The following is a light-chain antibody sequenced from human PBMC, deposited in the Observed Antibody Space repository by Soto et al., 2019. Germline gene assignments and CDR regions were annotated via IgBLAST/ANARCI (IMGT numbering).Light chain of an antibody. CDR1: QSISSY. CDR3: QQTYSSAIT. J-gene: IGKJ5*01. CDR2: AAA. V-gene: IGKV1-39*01. Sequence: DTPMNQSPSSLSASVGDSIAITCRASQSISSYLNWYQQKPGKAPTLLISAAAILQSGVPSRFSGSGSGTDFTLTISNLQPEDFAGYYCQQTYSSAITFGQGTRLEI.